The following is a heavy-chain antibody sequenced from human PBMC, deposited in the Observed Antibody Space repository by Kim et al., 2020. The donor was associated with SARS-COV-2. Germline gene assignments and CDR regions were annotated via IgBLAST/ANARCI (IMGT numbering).Heavy chain of an antibody. CDR3: ARESCGNSGCFGGTYYGMDV. Sequence: GRFTISRDKSKNTLYLQMNSLRAEDTAVYYCARESCGNSGCFGGTYYGMDVWGQGTAVTVSS. D-gene: IGHD3-16*01. J-gene: IGHJ6*02. V-gene: IGHV3-53*01.